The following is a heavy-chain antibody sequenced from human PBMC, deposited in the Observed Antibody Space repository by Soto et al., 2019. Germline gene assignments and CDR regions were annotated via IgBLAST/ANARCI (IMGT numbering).Heavy chain of an antibody. Sequence: SETLSLTCTVSGGSINNYYWTWIRQPAGKGLEWIGRIYSSGSANYNPSLKSRVTMSVDTSENQFSLKLTSVTAADTALYYCARQTTYSSSWYDYWGHGTQVTVSS. CDR1: GGSINNYY. V-gene: IGHV4-4*07. D-gene: IGHD6-13*01. CDR3: ARQTTYSSSWYDY. J-gene: IGHJ5*01. CDR2: IYSSGSA.